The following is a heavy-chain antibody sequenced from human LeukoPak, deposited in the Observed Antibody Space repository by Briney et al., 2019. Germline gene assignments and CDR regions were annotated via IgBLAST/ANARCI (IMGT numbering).Heavy chain of an antibody. V-gene: IGHV3-7*01. J-gene: IGHJ5*02. CDR1: GFTFSSYW. CDR2: LNPDGSRK. Sequence: HPGGSLRLSCAASGFTFSSYWMTWVRQAPGKGLEWVANLNPDGSRKFYVDSVKGRFTISRDNAKSSLYLQMHSLRAEDTALYYCARDAYDDSSESWGQGTLVTVSS. D-gene: IGHD3-3*01. CDR3: ARDAYDDSSES.